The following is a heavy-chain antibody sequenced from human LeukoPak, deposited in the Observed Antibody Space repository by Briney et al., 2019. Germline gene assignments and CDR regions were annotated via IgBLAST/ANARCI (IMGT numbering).Heavy chain of an antibody. J-gene: IGHJ3*02. V-gene: IGHV4-59*01. D-gene: IGHD5-12*01. CDR2: IYYSGSA. Sequence: PSETLSLTCAVSGGSISSYYWSWIRQPPGKGLEWIGFIYYSGSANYNPSLKSRVTISVDTSKNQFSLKLSSVTAADTAVYYCARVYGAGYDFRGAFDIWGQGTMVTVSS. CDR1: GGSISSYY. CDR3: ARVYGAGYDFRGAFDI.